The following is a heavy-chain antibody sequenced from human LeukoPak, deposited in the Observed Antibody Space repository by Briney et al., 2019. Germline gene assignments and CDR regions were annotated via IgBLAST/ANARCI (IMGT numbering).Heavy chain of an antibody. J-gene: IGHJ4*02. CDR3: AKQPTWIQLWYGDY. Sequence: GGSLRLSCAASGFTFSSYEMNWVRQAPGKGLEWVSYISSSGSTIYYADSVKGRFTISRDNAKNSLYLQMNSLRAEDTAVYYCAKQPTWIQLWYGDYWGQGTLVTVSS. CDR1: GFTFSSYE. D-gene: IGHD5-18*01. V-gene: IGHV3-48*03. CDR2: ISSSGSTI.